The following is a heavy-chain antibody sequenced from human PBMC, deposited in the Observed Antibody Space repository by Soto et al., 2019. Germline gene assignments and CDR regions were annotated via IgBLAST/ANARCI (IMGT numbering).Heavy chain of an antibody. J-gene: IGHJ4*02. CDR3: ASEWRHDGLDY. CDR2: ISYEGSNK. Sequence: PGGSLRLSCAASGFTSSSYAMHWVRQARGKGLEWVAVISYEGSNKYYADSVKGRFIISRDNSKSTLYLQMNSLRAADTAVYYCASEWRHDGLDYWGQGTLVTVSS. CDR1: GFTSSSYA. V-gene: IGHV3-30-3*01. D-gene: IGHD5-18*01.